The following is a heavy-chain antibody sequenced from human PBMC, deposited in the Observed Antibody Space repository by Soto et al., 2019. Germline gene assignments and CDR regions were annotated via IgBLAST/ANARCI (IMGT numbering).Heavy chain of an antibody. V-gene: IGHV1-46*01. CDR3: ASLGDRVVTIRYYGMDV. CDR1: GYTFTSYY. J-gene: IGHJ6*02. CDR2: INPSGGST. D-gene: IGHD3-3*01. Sequence: ASVKVSCKASGYTFTSYYMHWVRQAPGQGLEWMGIINPSGGSTSYAQKFQGRVTITADESTSTAYMELSSLRSEDTAVYYCASLGDRVVTIRYYGMDVWGQGTTVTVSS.